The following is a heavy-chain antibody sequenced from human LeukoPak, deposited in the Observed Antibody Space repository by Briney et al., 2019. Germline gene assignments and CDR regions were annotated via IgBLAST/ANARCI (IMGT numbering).Heavy chain of an antibody. CDR2: ISAYNGNT. CDR3: ARLELRYFDWLLNLDY. Sequence: ASVKVSCKASGYTFTSYGISWVRQAPGQGLEWMGWISAYNGNTNYAQKLQGRVTMTTDTSTSTAYMELRSLRSDDTAVYYCARLELRYFDWLLNLDYWGQGTLVTVSS. V-gene: IGHV1-18*01. J-gene: IGHJ4*02. D-gene: IGHD3-9*01. CDR1: GYTFTSYG.